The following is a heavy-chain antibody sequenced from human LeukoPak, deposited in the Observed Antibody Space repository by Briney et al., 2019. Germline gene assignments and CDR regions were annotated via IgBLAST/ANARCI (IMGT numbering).Heavy chain of an antibody. CDR1: GFTFSSYN. Sequence: GGSLRLSCAASGFTFSSYNMNWARQAPGKGLEWLSYISSSSSTRYYADSVKGRFTISRDNAKNSLYLQMNSLRAEDTAVYYCARDLLVVAPFDYWGQGTLVSVSS. V-gene: IGHV3-48*04. CDR3: ARDLLVVAPFDY. D-gene: IGHD2-15*01. J-gene: IGHJ4*02. CDR2: ISSSSSTR.